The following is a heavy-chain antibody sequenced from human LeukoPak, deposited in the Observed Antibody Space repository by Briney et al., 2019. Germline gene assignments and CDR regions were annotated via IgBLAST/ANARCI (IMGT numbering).Heavy chain of an antibody. CDR2: FSHTGNT. J-gene: IGHJ4*02. CDR1: GDSISSGYYY. Sequence: PSETLSLTCAVSGDSISSGYYYWSWLRHPPGKGLEWIGYFSHTGNTYYNPSLKSRFIISMDAPKNHFSLSVNSVIAADTAIYYCARLNYGSGSLRIWGQGTLVTVSS. CDR3: ARLNYGSGSLRI. V-gene: IGHV4-30-4*08. D-gene: IGHD3-10*01.